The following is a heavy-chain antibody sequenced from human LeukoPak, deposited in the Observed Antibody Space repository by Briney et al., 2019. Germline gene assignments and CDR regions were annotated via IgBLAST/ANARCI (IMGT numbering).Heavy chain of an antibody. CDR1: GGAISGYY. D-gene: IGHD5-12*01. CDR2: IFYSGTT. CDR3: ARGFDSKSTYFDY. Sequence: SETLSLTCTVSGGAISGYYWSWIRQPPGKGLEWIGYIFYSGTTNYNPSLKSRVTMSLDTSKNQFSLRLTSVTAADTAVYYCARGFDSKSTYFDYWGQGTLVTVSS. J-gene: IGHJ4*02. V-gene: IGHV4-59*01.